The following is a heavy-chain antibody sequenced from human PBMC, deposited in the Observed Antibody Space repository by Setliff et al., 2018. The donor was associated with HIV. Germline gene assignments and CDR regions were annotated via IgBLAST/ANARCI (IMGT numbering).Heavy chain of an antibody. CDR3: ARVLYRGYVYYYHYYGMDV. Sequence: PSETLSLTCAVSGGSISSSNWWSWVRQPPGKGLEWIGEIYHSGSTKYNPSLKSRVTISVDTSKNQFSLKLSSVTAADTAVYYCARVLYRGYVYYYHYYGMDVWGPGTTVTV. J-gene: IGHJ6*02. CDR1: GGSISSSNW. V-gene: IGHV4-4*02. D-gene: IGHD3-16*01. CDR2: IYHSGST.